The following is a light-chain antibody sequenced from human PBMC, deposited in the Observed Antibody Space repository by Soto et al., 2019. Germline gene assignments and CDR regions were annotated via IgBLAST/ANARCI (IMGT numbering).Light chain of an antibody. CDR2: SNN. CDR1: SSNIGRNT. J-gene: IGLJ1*01. Sequence: QSVLTQPASASGTPGQWVTISCSGSSSNIGRNTVNWYQQLPGTAPKLLIYSNNQRPSGVPSRFSGSKSGTSASLAISVLQSEDEADYYCAAWDDSLNGSYVFGTGTKVTVL. CDR3: AAWDDSLNGSYV. V-gene: IGLV1-44*01.